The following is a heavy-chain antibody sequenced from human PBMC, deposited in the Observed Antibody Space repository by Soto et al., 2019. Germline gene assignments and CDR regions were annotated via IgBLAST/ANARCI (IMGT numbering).Heavy chain of an antibody. CDR1: GFTFSSYA. V-gene: IGHV3-64*01. Sequence: EGSLRLSCASSGFTFSSYAMHWVRQATGKGLEYVSAISSNGGSTYYANSVKGRFTISRDNSKNTLYLQMGSLGAEDMAVYYCARDDAAGFYYYMDVWGKGTTVTVSS. J-gene: IGHJ6*03. CDR3: ARDDAAGFYYYMDV. D-gene: IGHD6-13*01. CDR2: ISSNGGST.